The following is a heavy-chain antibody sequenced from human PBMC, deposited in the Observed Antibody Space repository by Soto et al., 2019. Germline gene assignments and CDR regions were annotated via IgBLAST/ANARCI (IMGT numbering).Heavy chain of an antibody. D-gene: IGHD1-26*01. CDR2: ISAYNGNT. CDR1: GYTFTSYG. V-gene: IGHV1-18*01. Sequence: ASVKVSCKASGYTFTSYGISWVRQAPGQGLEWMGWISAYNGNTNYAQKLQGRVTMTTDTSTSTAYMELRSLKTEDTAVYYCTSLKPEKWAPFDIWGQGTMVTVSS. CDR3: TSLKPEKWAPFDI. J-gene: IGHJ3*02.